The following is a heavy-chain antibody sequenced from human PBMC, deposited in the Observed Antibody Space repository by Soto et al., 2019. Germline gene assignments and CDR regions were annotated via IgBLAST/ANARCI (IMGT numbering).Heavy chain of an antibody. V-gene: IGHV4-31*03. J-gene: IGHJ3*02. CDR2: IYYSGST. CDR1: GGSISSGGYY. Sequence: SETLSLTCTVSGGSISSGGYYWSWIRQHPGKGLEWIGYIYYSGSTYYNPSLKSRATISVDTSKNQFSLKLSSVTAADTAVYYCARTPQTGGRGAFDSWGQGTRVTVSS. CDR3: ARTPQTGGRGAFDS. D-gene: IGHD3-16*01.